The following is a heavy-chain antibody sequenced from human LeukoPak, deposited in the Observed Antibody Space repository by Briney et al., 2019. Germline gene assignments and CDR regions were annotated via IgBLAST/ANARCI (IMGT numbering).Heavy chain of an antibody. D-gene: IGHD5-24*01. CDR1: GGTFSSYA. CDR2: MNPNSGNT. V-gene: IGHV1-8*02. CDR3: ARERAMARVYYYYMDV. J-gene: IGHJ6*03. Sequence: ASVKVSCKASGGTFSSYAISWVRQAPGQGLEWMGWMNPNSGNTGYAQKFQGRVTMTRNTSISTAYMELSSLRSEDTAVYYCARERAMARVYYYYMDVWGKGTTVTISS.